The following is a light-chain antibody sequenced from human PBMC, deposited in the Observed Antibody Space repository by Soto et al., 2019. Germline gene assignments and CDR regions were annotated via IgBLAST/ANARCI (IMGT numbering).Light chain of an antibody. CDR2: DDN. CDR3: GSWDSCLSAQI. CDR1: SSNIGGNS. J-gene: IGLJ1*01. Sequence: QSVLTPPPSVPPAPGQKVTISCSGSSSNIGGNSVSWYQQLTGTAPKLLIYDDNKRPSGIPDRFSGSKSVTSATLGITGFQTGVEADYYCGSWDSCLSAQIFGSGTK. V-gene: IGLV1-51*01.